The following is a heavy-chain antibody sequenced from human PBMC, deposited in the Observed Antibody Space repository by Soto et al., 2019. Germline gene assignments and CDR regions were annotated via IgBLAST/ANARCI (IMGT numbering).Heavy chain of an antibody. V-gene: IGHV4-30-4*01. CDR2: IYYSGST. Sequence: PSETLSLTCTVSGDSISNGDYYWSWIRQSPGKGLEWIGFIYYSGSTYYNPSLKSRVSISVDTSKNQFSLTLSSVTAADTAVYYCARTTEIWGQGTMVTVSS. D-gene: IGHD1-1*01. CDR1: GDSISNGDYY. J-gene: IGHJ3*02. CDR3: ARTTEI.